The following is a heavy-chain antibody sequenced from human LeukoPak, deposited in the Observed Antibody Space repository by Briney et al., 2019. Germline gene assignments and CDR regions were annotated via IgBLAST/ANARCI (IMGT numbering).Heavy chain of an antibody. CDR2: ISGSGGST. V-gene: IGHV3-23*01. Sequence: GGSLNPPCPAPGSPLSSYAMTWFGQPPGKGLDWFSAISGSGGSTYYADSVKGRFTISRDNSKNTLYLQMNSLRAEDTAVYYCAKDAEWELPSFFDYWGQGTLVTVSS. J-gene: IGHJ4*02. CDR1: GSPLSSYA. D-gene: IGHD1-26*01. CDR3: AKDAEWELPSFFDY.